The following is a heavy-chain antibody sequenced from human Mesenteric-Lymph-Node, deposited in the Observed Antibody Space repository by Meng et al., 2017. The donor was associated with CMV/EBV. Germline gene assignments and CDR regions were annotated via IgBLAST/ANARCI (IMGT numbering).Heavy chain of an antibody. CDR3: AKDGGLPGNIVFAFDE. V-gene: IGHV3-21*01. J-gene: IGHJ3*01. CDR1: GFTFSSYS. CDR2: ISSTSSYI. Sequence: GESLKISCAASGFTFSSYSMNWVRQAPGKGLEWVSSISSTSSYIYYADSVKGRFTISRDSADNTLYLQMNSLRTEDTALYYCAKDGGLPGNIVFAFDEWGQGTMVTVSS. D-gene: IGHD2/OR15-2a*01.